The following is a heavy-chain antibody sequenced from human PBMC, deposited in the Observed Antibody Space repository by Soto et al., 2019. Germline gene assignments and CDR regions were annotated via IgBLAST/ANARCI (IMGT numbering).Heavy chain of an antibody. CDR3: TRGYYGPEY. CDR1: GFTFSSYF. CDR2: IDNDGGTT. V-gene: IGHV3-74*01. D-gene: IGHD3-10*01. J-gene: IGHJ4*02. Sequence: ELQLVESGGGSVQPGGSLRLSCAASGFTFSSYFMYWVRQAPGKGLVWVSRIDNDGGTTNYADSVKGRFTISRDNAKNTLYLQMNRLRAEDTAVYYCTRGYYGPEYGGKGTLVTVSS.